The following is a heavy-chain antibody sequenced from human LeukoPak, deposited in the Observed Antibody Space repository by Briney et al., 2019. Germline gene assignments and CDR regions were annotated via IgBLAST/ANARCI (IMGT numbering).Heavy chain of an antibody. J-gene: IGHJ4*02. CDR2: IQSRNYGGTT. D-gene: IGHD2-2*01. CDR1: GFTFSSYW. CDR3: TASDHLYCSSISCHFDY. Sequence: GGSLRLSCAASGFTFSSYWMSWVRQAPGKGLEWVGFIQSRNYGGTTQHAASVKGRFTISRDDSKSIAYLQMNSLKTEDTAVYYCTASDHLYCSSISCHFDYWGQGTLVTVSS. V-gene: IGHV3-49*04.